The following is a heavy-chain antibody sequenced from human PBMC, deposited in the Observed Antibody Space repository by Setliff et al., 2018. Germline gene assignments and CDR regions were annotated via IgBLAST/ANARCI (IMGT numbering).Heavy chain of an antibody. D-gene: IGHD3-10*01. CDR2: IYTSGST. CDR3: ASSADPAGGYGSQDDAFDI. V-gene: IGHV4-61*09. J-gene: IGHJ3*02. Sequence: SETLSLTCTVSGGSISSGSYYWSWIRQPAGKGLEWIGHIYTSGSTNYNPSLKSRLTISVDPSKNQFSLERSPVTAADTAVYYCASSADPAGGYGSQDDAFDIWGQGTMVTVSS. CDR1: GGSISSGSYY.